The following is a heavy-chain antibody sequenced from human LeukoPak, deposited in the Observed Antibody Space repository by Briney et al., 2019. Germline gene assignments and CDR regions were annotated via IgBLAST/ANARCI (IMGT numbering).Heavy chain of an antibody. V-gene: IGHV3-30*02. J-gene: IGHJ3*02. CDR3: AKAVFGVYSDAFDI. CDR2: IRYDGSNR. CDR1: GFTFSSYG. D-gene: IGHD3-3*01. Sequence: PGGSLRLSCSASGFTFSSYGMDWVRQAPGKGLGWVAFIRYDGSNRYYADSVKGRFTISRDNSKNTLYMEMNSLRAEDTAVYYCAKAVFGVYSDAFDIWGQGTMVTVSS.